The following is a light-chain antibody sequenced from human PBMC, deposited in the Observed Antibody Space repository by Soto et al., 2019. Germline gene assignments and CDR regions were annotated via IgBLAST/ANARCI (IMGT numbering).Light chain of an antibody. V-gene: IGLV1-44*01. Sequence: QSVLTQPPSASGTPGQTITISCSGSSSNIGSNIVNWYRHLPGTAPKLLIYGNNLRSSGVPERISGSKSGTSASLAISGLQSEDEADYYCAAWDDNLGGHVIFGGGTKVTVL. J-gene: IGLJ2*01. CDR3: AAWDDNLGGHVI. CDR1: SSNIGSNI. CDR2: GNN.